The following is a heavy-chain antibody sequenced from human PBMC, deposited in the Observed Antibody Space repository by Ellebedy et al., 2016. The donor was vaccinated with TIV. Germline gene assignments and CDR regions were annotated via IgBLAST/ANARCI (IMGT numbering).Heavy chain of an antibody. V-gene: IGHV4-59*01. J-gene: IGHJ4*02. CDR2: IYYSGST. CDR1: GGSISSYY. Sequence: MPSETLSLTCTVSGGSISSYYWSWIRQPPGKGLEWIGYIYYSGSTNYNPSLKSRVTISVDTSKNQFSLKLSSVTAADTAVYYCARRVVAAHFDYWGQGTLVTVSS. CDR3: ARRVVAAHFDY. D-gene: IGHD2-15*01.